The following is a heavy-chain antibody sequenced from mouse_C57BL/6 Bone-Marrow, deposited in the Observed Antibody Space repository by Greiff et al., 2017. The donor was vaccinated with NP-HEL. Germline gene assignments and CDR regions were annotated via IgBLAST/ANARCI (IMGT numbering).Heavy chain of an antibody. V-gene: IGHV1-80*01. CDR1: GYAFSSYW. J-gene: IGHJ2*01. CDR3: ARYYGSSYYFDY. CDR2: IYPGDGDT. Sequence: QVQLQQSGAELVKPGASVKISCKASGYAFSSYWMNWVKQRPGKGLEWIGHIYPGDGDTNYNGKFKGKATLTADKSSSTAYMQLSSLTSEDSAVYFCARYYGSSYYFDYWGQGTTLTVSS. D-gene: IGHD1-1*01.